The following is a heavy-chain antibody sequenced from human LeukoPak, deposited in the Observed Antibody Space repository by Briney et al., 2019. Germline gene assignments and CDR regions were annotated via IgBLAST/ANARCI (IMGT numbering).Heavy chain of an antibody. CDR1: GFTFSSYA. Sequence: GGSLRLSCAASGFTFSSYAMSWVRQAPGKGLEWVSAISGSGGSTYYVDSVKGRFTISRDNSKNTLYLQMNSLRAEDTAVDYCAKDQVDCSGGSCYEYFQHWGQGTLVTVSS. D-gene: IGHD2-15*01. CDR2: ISGSGGST. V-gene: IGHV3-23*01. CDR3: AKDQVDCSGGSCYEYFQH. J-gene: IGHJ1*01.